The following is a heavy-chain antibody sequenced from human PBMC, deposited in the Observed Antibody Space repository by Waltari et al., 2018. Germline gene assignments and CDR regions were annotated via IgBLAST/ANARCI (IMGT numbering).Heavy chain of an antibody. J-gene: IGHJ5*02. CDR3: ATDLGKQLVVAPDWFDP. V-gene: IGHV1-24*01. Sequence: QVQLVQSGAEVKKPGASVKVSCKVCGYTPTELSIPWVRHAPGQGLEWMGGFDPENGETIYAQKFQGRVTMTEDTSTDTAYMELSSLRSEDTAVYYCATDLGKQLVVAPDWFDPWGQGTLVTVSS. CDR2: FDPENGET. CDR1: GYTPTELS. D-gene: IGHD6-6*01.